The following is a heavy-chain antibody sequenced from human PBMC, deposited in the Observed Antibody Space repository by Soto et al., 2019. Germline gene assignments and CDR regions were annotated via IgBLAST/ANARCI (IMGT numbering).Heavy chain of an antibody. CDR3: ARWYSSGWYGWFDP. Sequence: PSETLSLTCTVSGGSISTYLWSWIRQPPGKGLEWIGYIYYRGSTTYNPSLKSRVTISVDTSKNQFSLKLSSVTAADTAVYYCARWYSSGWYGWFDPWGQGTLVTVS. J-gene: IGHJ5*02. CDR1: GGSISTYL. D-gene: IGHD6-19*01. V-gene: IGHV4-59*08. CDR2: IYYRGST.